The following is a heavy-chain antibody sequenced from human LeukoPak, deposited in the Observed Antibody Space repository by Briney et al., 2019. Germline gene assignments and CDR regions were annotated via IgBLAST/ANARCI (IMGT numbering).Heavy chain of an antibody. CDR1: GFTFRSYS. J-gene: IGHJ4*02. Sequence: PGGALRLSFGAPGFTFRSYSMNWGPQGPGKGLEWGSSISSSSSYIYYADSVKGRFTISRDNAKNSLYLQMNSLRAEDTAVYYCARDPALVAATPYYFDYWGQGTLVTVSS. D-gene: IGHD2-15*01. CDR2: ISSSSSYI. CDR3: ARDPALVAATPYYFDY. V-gene: IGHV3-21*01.